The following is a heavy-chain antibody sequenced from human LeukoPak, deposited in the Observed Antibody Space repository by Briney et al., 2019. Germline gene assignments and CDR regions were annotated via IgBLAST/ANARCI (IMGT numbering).Heavy chain of an antibody. Sequence: PGGSLRLSCAAYGFTVSSNYMSWVRQAPGRGLEWVSVIYSGGSTYYADSVKGRFTISRDNSKNTLYLQMNSLRAEDTAVYYCATEIAVAGTGNWFDPWGQGTLVTVSS. J-gene: IGHJ5*02. D-gene: IGHD6-19*01. CDR1: GFTVSSNY. CDR3: ATEIAVAGTGNWFDP. V-gene: IGHV3-53*01. CDR2: IYSGGST.